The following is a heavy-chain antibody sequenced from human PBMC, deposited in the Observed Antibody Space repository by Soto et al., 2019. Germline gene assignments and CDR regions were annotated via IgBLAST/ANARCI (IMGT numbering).Heavy chain of an antibody. CDR3: ARSRYSGSNWFDP. D-gene: IGHD1-26*01. V-gene: IGHV3-21*01. J-gene: IGHJ5*02. CDR2: ISSISGYI. Sequence: EVQLVESGGGLVKPGGSLRLSCAASGFTFSSYSMNWVRQAPGKGLEWVSSISSISGYIYYADSVKGRFTISRDNAKNSLYLQMNSLRAEDTAVYYCARSRYSGSNWFDPWGQGTLVTVSS. CDR1: GFTFSSYS.